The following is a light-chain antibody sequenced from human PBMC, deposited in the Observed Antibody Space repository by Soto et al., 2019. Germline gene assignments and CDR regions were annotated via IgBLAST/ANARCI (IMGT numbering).Light chain of an antibody. CDR1: QGINHS. CDR3: QQVYSYPLT. J-gene: IGKJ4*01. V-gene: IGKV1-9*01. CDR2: GAS. Sequence: DIQLTQSPSFLSASVGDRVTITCRASQGINHSVAWYQQKPGKAPKCLIYGASSLQSGVPSKFSGSGSWAEFTLTISSLQPEDFATYYCQQVYSYPLTFGGGTRVEIK.